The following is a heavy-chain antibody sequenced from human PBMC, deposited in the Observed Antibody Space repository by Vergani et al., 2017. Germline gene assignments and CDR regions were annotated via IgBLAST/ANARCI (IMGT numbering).Heavy chain of an antibody. CDR3: ANSVIAGNVGVAYFVMDV. J-gene: IGHJ6*02. D-gene: IGHD2/OR15-2a*01. Sequence: QVQILQSGGGVVQPGGSLRLSCTLSGFTLNTYGIHWVRQAPGKGLEWVSFIRYDGSSEYYGDSVKGRFTISRDKSQTTVNLQMNSLRTEDTAVYFCANSVIAGNVGVAYFVMDVWVRGTTVTVSS. CDR2: IRYDGSSE. CDR1: GFTLNTYG. V-gene: IGHV3-30*02.